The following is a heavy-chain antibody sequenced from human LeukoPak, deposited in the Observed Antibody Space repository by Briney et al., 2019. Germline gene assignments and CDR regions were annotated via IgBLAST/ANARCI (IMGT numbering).Heavy chain of an antibody. CDR3: AVAISDAHFDY. CDR2: ISAYNGNT. J-gene: IGHJ4*02. CDR1: GYTFTSYG. V-gene: IGHV1-18*01. Sequence: GASVKVSCKASGYTFTSYGISWVRQAPGQGLEWMGWISAYNGNTNYAQKLQGRVTMATDTSTSTAYMELRSLRSDDTAVYYCAVAISDAHFDYWGQGTLVTVSS. D-gene: IGHD5-12*01.